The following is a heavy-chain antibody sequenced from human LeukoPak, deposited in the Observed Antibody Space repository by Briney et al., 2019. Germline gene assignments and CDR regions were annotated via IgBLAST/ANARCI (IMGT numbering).Heavy chain of an antibody. CDR1: GFTFSSYW. D-gene: IGHD6-19*01. J-gene: IGHJ4*02. CDR3: ARGGWKQWLVYFDY. V-gene: IGHV3-30-3*01. Sequence: PGGSLRLSCAASGFTFSSYWMSWVRQAPGKGLEWVAVISYDGSNKYYADSVKGRFTISRDNSKNTLYLQMNSLRAEDTAVYYCARGGWKQWLVYFDYWGQGTLVTVSS. CDR2: ISYDGSNK.